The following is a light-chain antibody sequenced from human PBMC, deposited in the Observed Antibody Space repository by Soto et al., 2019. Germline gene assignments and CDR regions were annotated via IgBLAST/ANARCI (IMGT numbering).Light chain of an antibody. V-gene: IGLV4-69*01. CDR2: LNSDGSH. Sequence: QLVLTQSPSASASLGASVKLTCTVSSGYSSYAIAWHQQQPEKGPRYLMKLNSDGSHSKGDGIPARFSGSSSGAERYLTISSLQSEDEADYYCQTWGTGIAVFGGGTQLTVL. CDR3: QTWGTGIAV. CDR1: SGYSSYA. J-gene: IGLJ7*01.